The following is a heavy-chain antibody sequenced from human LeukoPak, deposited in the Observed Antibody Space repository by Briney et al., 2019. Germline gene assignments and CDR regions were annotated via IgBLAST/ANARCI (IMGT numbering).Heavy chain of an antibody. J-gene: IGHJ2*01. D-gene: IGHD6-19*01. CDR3: ARGGPRMYSSGWSAGYFDL. CDR2: ISGWGGSK. V-gene: IGHV3-23*01. Sequence: GGSLRLSCAASGFTLSTYAMRWVRPAPGGGREGVSTISGWGGSKYYADSVKGRFTISRDNSKNTLYLQMNSLRAEDTAVYYCARGGPRMYSSGWSAGYFDLWGRGTLVTVSS. CDR1: GFTLSTYA.